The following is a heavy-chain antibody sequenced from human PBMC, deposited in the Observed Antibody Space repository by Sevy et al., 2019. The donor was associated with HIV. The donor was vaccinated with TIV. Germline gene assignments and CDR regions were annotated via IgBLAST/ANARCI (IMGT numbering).Heavy chain of an antibody. D-gene: IGHD5-18*01. Sequence: GGSLRLSCAASEFSFSSYSMNWVRQAPGQGLEWVSYISSSSSTMYYEDSVKGRFTISRDNAKNSLYLQMNTLRAEDTAVYYCARTKSNTAMVSSDYWGQGTLVTVSS. CDR2: ISSSSSTM. J-gene: IGHJ4*02. CDR1: EFSFSSYS. CDR3: ARTKSNTAMVSSDY. V-gene: IGHV3-48*01.